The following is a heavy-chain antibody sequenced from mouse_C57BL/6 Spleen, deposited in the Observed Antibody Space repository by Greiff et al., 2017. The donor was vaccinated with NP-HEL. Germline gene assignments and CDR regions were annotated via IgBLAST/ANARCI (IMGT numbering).Heavy chain of an antibody. J-gene: IGHJ4*01. CDR3: ARFHYGSSYAMDY. V-gene: IGHV1-80*01. CDR2: IYPGDGDT. Sequence: VQGVESGAELVKPGASVKISCKASGYAFSSYWMNWVKQRPGKGLEWIGQIYPGDGDTNYNGKFKGKATLTADKSSSTAYMQLSSLTSEDSAVYFCARFHYGSSYAMDYWGQGTSVTVSS. D-gene: IGHD1-1*01. CDR1: GYAFSSYW.